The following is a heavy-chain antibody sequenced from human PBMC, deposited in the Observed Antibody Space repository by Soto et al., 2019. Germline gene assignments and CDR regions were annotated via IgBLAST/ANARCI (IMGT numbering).Heavy chain of an antibody. CDR1: DGPISSYY. Sequence: PSETLSLTCTVSDGPISSYYWSWIRQPPGKRLEWIGYLYYGGSTNYNPSLKSRVTISVDTSKNQFSLKLSSVTAADTAVYYCARQIGADWWFDPWGQGTLVTVSS. CDR3: ARQIGADWWFDP. CDR2: LYYGGST. V-gene: IGHV4-59*01. D-gene: IGHD2-21*01. J-gene: IGHJ5*02.